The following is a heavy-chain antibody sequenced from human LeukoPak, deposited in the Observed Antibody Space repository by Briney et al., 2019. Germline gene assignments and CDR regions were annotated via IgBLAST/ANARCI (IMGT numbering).Heavy chain of an antibody. CDR3: ARAPLGYCSSTSCLDAFDI. CDR1: GFTFSDYY. Sequence: GGSLRLSCAASGFTFSDYYMSWIRQAPGKGLEWVSYISSSGSTIYYADSVKGRFPISRDNAKNSLYLQMNSLRAEDTAVYYCARAPLGYCSSTSCLDAFDIWGQGTMVTVSS. V-gene: IGHV3-11*01. J-gene: IGHJ3*02. D-gene: IGHD2-2*01. CDR2: ISSSGSTI.